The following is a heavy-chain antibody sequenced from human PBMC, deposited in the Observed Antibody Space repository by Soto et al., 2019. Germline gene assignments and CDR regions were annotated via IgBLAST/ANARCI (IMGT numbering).Heavy chain of an antibody. CDR3: AREDDYNDRYFFYGLDV. D-gene: IGHD4-4*01. Sequence: GGSLRLSCAASGFTFKNYALHWVRQAPGKGLEWVAVISFDGNKKYYADSVRGRFTISRDNIKNTLILQMNSLRPEDAALYFCAREDDYNDRYFFYGLDVWGQGTTVTVSS. CDR1: GFTFKNYA. J-gene: IGHJ6*02. V-gene: IGHV3-30-3*01. CDR2: ISFDGNKK.